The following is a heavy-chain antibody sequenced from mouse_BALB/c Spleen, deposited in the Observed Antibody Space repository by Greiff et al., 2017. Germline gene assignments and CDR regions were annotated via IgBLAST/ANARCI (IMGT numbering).Heavy chain of an antibody. CDR1: GFTFTDYY. J-gene: IGHJ3*01. CDR3: ARDNYYGFAY. V-gene: IGHV7-3*02. D-gene: IGHD1-1*01. Sequence: EVQVVESGGGLVQPGGSLRLSCATSGFTFTDYYMSWVRQPPGKALEWLGFIRNKANGYTTEYSASVKGRFTISRDNSQSILYLQMNTLRAEDSATYYCARDNYYGFAYWGQGTLVTVSA. CDR2: IRNKANGYTT.